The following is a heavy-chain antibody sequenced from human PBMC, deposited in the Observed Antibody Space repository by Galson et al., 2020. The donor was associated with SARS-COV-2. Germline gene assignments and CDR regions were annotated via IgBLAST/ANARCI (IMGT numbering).Heavy chain of an antibody. D-gene: IGHD3-10*01. Sequence: GESLKISCAASGFTFSSYGMHWVRQAPGKGLEWVAVIWYDGSNKYYADSVKGRFTISRDNSKNTLYLQMNSLRAEDTAVYYCVLYYGSGSYYTEVSYWGQGTLVTVSS. V-gene: IGHV3-33*01. CDR1: GFTFSSYG. J-gene: IGHJ4*02. CDR3: VLYYGSGSYYTEVSY. CDR2: IWYDGSNK.